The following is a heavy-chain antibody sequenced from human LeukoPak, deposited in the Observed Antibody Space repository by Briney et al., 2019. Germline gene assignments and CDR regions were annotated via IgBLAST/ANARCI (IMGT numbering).Heavy chain of an antibody. V-gene: IGHV3-30*18. J-gene: IGHJ4*02. CDR2: ISYDGSNK. CDR1: GFTFSSYG. CDR3: AKYLGWPPYFFGY. D-gene: IGHD6-19*01. Sequence: GGSLRLSCAASGFTFSSYGMHWVRQAPGKGLEWVAVISYDGSNKYYADSVKGRFTISRDNSKNTLYLQMNSLRAEDTAIYYCAKYLGWPPYFFGYWGQGTLVTVSS.